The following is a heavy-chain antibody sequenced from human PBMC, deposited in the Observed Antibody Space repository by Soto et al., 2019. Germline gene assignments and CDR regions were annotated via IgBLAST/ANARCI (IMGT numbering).Heavy chain of an antibody. V-gene: IGHV3-23*01. D-gene: IGHD1-7*01. CDR1: GFTFSNYG. CDR3: AKTDGTVAFGDY. CDR2: ILGSGVGT. J-gene: IGHJ4*02. Sequence: PGGSLRLSCAASGFTFSNYGMSWVRQATGKGLEWVSGILGSGVGTFYANSVKGRFTISRDNSRNTLYLQMNSLRVEDTAIYYCAKTDGTVAFGDYWGQGALVTVSS.